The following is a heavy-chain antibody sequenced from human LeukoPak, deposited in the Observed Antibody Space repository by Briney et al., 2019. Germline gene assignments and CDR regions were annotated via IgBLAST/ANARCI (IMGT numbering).Heavy chain of an antibody. CDR1: GGSISSYY. J-gene: IGHJ6*02. D-gene: IGHD1-7*01. V-gene: IGHV4-59*12. CDR3: ARGRNWNYVYYYYYGMDV. Sequence: PSETLSLTCTVSGGSISSYYWSWIRQPPGKGLEWIGYSYYSGSTNYNPSLKRRVTISVYTAKNQFSLNLRSVTAADTAVYYCARGRNWNYVYYYYYGMDVWGQGTTVTVSS. CDR2: SYYSGST.